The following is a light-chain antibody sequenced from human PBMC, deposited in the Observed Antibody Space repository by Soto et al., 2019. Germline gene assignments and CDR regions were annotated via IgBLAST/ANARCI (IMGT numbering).Light chain of an antibody. CDR1: QGIRNA. CDR2: KAS. J-gene: IGKJ1*01. CDR3: QHYNSYSEA. V-gene: IGKV1-5*03. Sequence: IQMTQSPSSLSASVGDRVTITCRASQGIRNALGWYQQKPGKAPKLLIYKASTLKSGVPSRFSGSGSGTEFTLTISSLQPDDFATYYCQHYNSYSEAFGQGTKVDIK.